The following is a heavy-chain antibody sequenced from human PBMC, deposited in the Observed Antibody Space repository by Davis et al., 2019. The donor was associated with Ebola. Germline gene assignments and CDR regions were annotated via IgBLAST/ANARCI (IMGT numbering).Heavy chain of an antibody. D-gene: IGHD3-22*01. CDR2: INPKSGGT. CDR3: ARAWAGTMIVVDLRYFDY. Sequence: ASVKVSCKASGYTFTGYYMHWVRQAPGQGLEWMGWINPKSGGTNYAQKLQGRVTMTTDTSTSTAYMELRSLRSDDTAVYYCARAWAGTMIVVDLRYFDYWGQGTLVTVSS. J-gene: IGHJ4*02. CDR1: GYTFTGYY. V-gene: IGHV1-2*02.